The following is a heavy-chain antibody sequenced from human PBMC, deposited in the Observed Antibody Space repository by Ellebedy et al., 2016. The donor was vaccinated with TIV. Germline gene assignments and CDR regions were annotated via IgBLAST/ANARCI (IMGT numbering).Heavy chain of an antibody. CDR2: ISPKTGGT. J-gene: IGHJ3*02. D-gene: IGHD3-16*01. V-gene: IGHV1-2*02. Sequence: ASVKVSCXASEYTFTDYNIHWVRQAPGQGLEWMARISPKTGGTNYAQKFQGRVTMIRDTSISAVYMELRGLRSDDTAVYYCVRDAMHLAPYALDNWGQGTMVTVSS. CDR1: EYTFTDYN. CDR3: VRDAMHLAPYALDN.